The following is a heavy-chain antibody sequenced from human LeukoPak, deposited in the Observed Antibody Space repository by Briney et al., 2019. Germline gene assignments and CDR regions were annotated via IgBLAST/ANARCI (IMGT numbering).Heavy chain of an antibody. J-gene: IGHJ4*02. CDR1: GNTLTGHY. V-gene: IGHV1-18*04. Sequence: ASVKVSCKASGNTLTGHYMHWLRQAPGQGLEWMGWISVYNGHTNYAQKVQGRLTLTKDTSTSTAYMELRSLRSDDTAVYYCASFLGILTGYGGFDYWGQGTLVTVSS. CDR2: ISVYNGHT. CDR3: ASFLGILTGYGGFDY. D-gene: IGHD3-9*01.